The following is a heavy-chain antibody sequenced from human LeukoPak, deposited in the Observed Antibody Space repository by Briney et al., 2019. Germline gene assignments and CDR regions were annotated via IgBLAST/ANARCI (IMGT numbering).Heavy chain of an antibody. CDR2: IYHSGST. V-gene: IGHV4-38-2*02. J-gene: IGHJ4*02. CDR1: GYFISSGYY. D-gene: IGHD3-22*01. CDR3: ATPRLDSSGYSLDY. Sequence: TSETLSLTCTVSGYFISSGYYWGWIRQPPGKGLEWIGSIYHSGSTYYNPSLKSRVTISVDTSKNQFSLKLSSVTAADTAVYYCATPRLDSSGYSLDYWGQGTLVTVSS.